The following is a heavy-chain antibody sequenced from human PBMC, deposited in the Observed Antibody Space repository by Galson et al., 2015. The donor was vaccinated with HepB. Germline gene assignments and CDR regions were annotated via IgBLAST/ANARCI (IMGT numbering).Heavy chain of an antibody. J-gene: IGHJ6*03. CDR3: ARGKWELYRYYYYYMDV. CDR1: GYTFTSYD. Sequence: SVKVSCKASGYTFTSYDINWVRQATGQGLEWMGWMNPNSGNTGYAQKFQGRVTMTRNTSISAAYMELSSLRSEDTAVYYCARGKWELYRYYYYYMDVWGKGTTVAVSS. CDR2: MNPNSGNT. D-gene: IGHD1-26*01. V-gene: IGHV1-8*01.